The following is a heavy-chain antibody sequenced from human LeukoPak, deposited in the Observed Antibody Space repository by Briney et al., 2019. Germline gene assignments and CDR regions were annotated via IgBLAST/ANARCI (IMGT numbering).Heavy chain of an antibody. Sequence: ASVKVSCKASGYTFTNYGVSWVRQAPGQGLEWMGRINAYNGDTHYAQNLQGRVTMTTDTSTSMAFMELRSLRPNDTAVYFCARWGLVAPGTYYYYYMDVWGRGTTVTVSS. CDR2: INAYNGDT. V-gene: IGHV1-18*01. CDR1: GYTFTNYG. D-gene: IGHD2-2*01. CDR3: ARWGLVAPGTYYYYYMDV. J-gene: IGHJ6*03.